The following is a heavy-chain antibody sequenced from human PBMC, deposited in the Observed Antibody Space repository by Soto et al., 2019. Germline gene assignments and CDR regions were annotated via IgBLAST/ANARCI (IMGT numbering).Heavy chain of an antibody. CDR1: GFTFTSSA. CDR3: AAAGYYDSSGYYYEADYYYGMDV. D-gene: IGHD3-22*01. V-gene: IGHV1-58*01. CDR2: IVVGSGNT. Sequence: SVKVSCKASGFTFTSSAVQWVRQARGQRLEWIGWIVVGSGNTNYAQKFQERVTITRDMSTSTAYMELSSLRSEDTAVYYCAAAGYYDSSGYYYEADYYYGMDVWGQGTTVTVSS. J-gene: IGHJ6*02.